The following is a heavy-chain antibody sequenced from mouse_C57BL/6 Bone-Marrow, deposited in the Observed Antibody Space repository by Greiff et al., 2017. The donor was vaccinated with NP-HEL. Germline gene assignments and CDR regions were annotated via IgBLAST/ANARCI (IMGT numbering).Heavy chain of an antibody. Sequence: QVQLQQPGAELVKPGASVKVSCKASGSPFTSYWMHWVKQRPGQGLEWIGRIHPSVSVTNYNQKFKGKATLTVDKSSSTAYMQLSSLTSEDSAVYYCAIRYDYPFAYWGQGTLVTVSA. V-gene: IGHV1-74*01. CDR2: IHPSVSVT. CDR1: GSPFTSYW. J-gene: IGHJ3*01. D-gene: IGHD2-4*01. CDR3: AIRYDYPFAY.